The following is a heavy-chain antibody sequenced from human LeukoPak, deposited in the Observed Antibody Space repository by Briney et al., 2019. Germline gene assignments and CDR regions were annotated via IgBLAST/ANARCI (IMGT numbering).Heavy chain of an antibody. CDR3: AELDITMIGGV. CDR1: GVRSNTDW. V-gene: IGHV3-7*01. D-gene: IGHD3-10*02. CDR2: IKQDGNEN. J-gene: IGHJ6*03. Sequence: RGSPRLPCAASGVRSNTDWMSWVRHARGKGLDGVAKIKQDGNENYYADSVNGRCTISRDNAKTSPYLQMHSLSAEDTAVYYCAELDITMIGGVWGKGTTVT.